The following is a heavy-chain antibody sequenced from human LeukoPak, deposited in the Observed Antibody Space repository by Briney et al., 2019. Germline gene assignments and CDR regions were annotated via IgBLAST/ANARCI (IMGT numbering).Heavy chain of an antibody. Sequence: PGGSLRLSCAASGFTFDDYAMPWVRQAPGKGLEWVSGISWNSGSIGYADSVKGRFTISRDDAKNSLYLQMNSLRAEDTALYYCAKGSSGYFRDDAFDIWGQGTMVTVSS. CDR1: GFTFDDYA. CDR3: AKGSSGYFRDDAFDI. CDR2: ISWNSGSI. V-gene: IGHV3-9*01. J-gene: IGHJ3*02. D-gene: IGHD3-22*01.